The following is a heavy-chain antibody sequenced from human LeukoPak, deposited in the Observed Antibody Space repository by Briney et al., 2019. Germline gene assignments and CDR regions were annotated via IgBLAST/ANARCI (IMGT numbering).Heavy chain of an antibody. CDR1: GDSIYNSDFS. D-gene: IGHD3-3*01. CDR3: TRDTLGVINS. J-gene: IGHJ5*02. CDR2: IYKSGST. V-gene: IGHV4-30-2*01. Sequence: SETLSLTCTVCGDSIYNSDFSWGWIRQPAGKGLEFIGYIYKSGSTYYNPSLKSRITISVDTSKNQFSLKVRSVTAADTAFYYCTRDTLGVINSWGQGTLVTVSS.